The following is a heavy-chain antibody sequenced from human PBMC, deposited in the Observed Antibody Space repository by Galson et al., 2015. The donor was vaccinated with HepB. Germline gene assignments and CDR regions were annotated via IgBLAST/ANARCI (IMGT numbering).Heavy chain of an antibody. CDR1: GYTFTSYG. CDR2: ISAYNGNT. Sequence: SVKVSCKASGYTFTSYGISWVRQAPGQGLEWMGWISAYNGNTNYAQKLQGRVTMTPDTSTSTAYMELRSLRSDDTAVYYCARDPLMIRAHYYYYGMDVWCQGTTVTVSS. J-gene: IGHJ6*02. CDR3: ARDPLMIRAHYYYYGMDV. D-gene: IGHD3-22*01. V-gene: IGHV1-18*04.